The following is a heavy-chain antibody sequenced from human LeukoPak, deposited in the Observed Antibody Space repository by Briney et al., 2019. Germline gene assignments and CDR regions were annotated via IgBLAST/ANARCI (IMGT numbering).Heavy chain of an antibody. V-gene: IGHV1-69*06. J-gene: IGHJ2*01. CDR2: IIPIFGTA. Sequence: SVKVSCKASGGTFSSYAISWVRQAPGQGLEWVGGIIPIFGTANYAQKFQGRVTITADKSTSTAYMELSSLRSEDTAVYCCARSGPGRRWLHWYFDLWGRGTLVTVSS. D-gene: IGHD5-24*01. CDR1: GGTFSSYA. CDR3: ARSGPGRRWLHWYFDL.